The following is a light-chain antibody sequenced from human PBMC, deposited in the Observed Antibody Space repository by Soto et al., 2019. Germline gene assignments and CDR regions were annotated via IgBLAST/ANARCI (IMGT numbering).Light chain of an antibody. V-gene: IGKV3-20*01. CDR3: QQYGSSPYT. J-gene: IGKJ2*01. CDR1: QSVSSHY. CDR2: GAS. Sequence: EIVLTQSPGTLSLSPGERATLSCRASQSVSSHYLAWYQQKPGQAPRLLIYGASSRATGIPDRFSGSGSGTDFTLTISRLEPEDFAVYYCQQYGSSPYTFGQGTKLEIK.